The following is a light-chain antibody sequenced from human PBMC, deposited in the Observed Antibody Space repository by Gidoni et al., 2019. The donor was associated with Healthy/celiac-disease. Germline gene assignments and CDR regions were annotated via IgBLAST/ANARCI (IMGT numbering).Light chain of an antibody. J-gene: IGLJ3*02. CDR3: SSYTSSSTQV. Sequence: QSALTQPVSVYGSPGQSITISCTGTSSDVGGYNYVSWYQQHPGKAPKLMIYEVSNRPSGVSNRFSGSKSGNTASLTISGLQAEDEADYYCSSYTSSSTQVFGGGTKLTVL. V-gene: IGLV2-14*01. CDR1: SSDVGGYNY. CDR2: EVS.